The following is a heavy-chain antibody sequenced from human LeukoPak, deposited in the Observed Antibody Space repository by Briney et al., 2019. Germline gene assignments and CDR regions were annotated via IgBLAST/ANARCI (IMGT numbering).Heavy chain of an antibody. CDR2: IYYSGST. V-gene: IGHV4-59*11. Sequence: SESLSLTCTVSGGSISGHYWSWIRQPPGKGLEWIGYIYYSGSTNYNPSLKSRVTISVDTSKNQFSLKLSSVTAADTAVYYCARINEYSGSYEFDYWGQGTLVTVSS. D-gene: IGHD1-26*01. J-gene: IGHJ4*02. CDR3: ARINEYSGSYEFDY. CDR1: GGSISGHY.